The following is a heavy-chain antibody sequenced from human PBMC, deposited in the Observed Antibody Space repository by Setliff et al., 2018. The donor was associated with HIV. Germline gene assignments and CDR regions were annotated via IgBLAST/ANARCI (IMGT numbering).Heavy chain of an antibody. CDR2: IYTSGST. Sequence: SETLSLTCYVTDDPISSYYWSWIRQPAGKGLEWIGRIYTSGSTNYNPSLKSRVTMSVDTSKNQFSLKLSSVTAADTAVYHCARDRGDRDRDYWYFDLWGRGTLVTVSS. J-gene: IGHJ2*01. CDR3: ARDRGDRDRDYWYFDL. D-gene: IGHD3-16*02. V-gene: IGHV4-4*07. CDR1: DDPISSYY.